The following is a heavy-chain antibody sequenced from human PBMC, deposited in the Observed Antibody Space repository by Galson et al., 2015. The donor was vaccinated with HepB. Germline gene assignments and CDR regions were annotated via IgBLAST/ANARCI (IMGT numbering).Heavy chain of an antibody. V-gene: IGHV3-33*01. CDR3: ARDGPDYDLLTGRYYYYYMDV. CDR1: GFTFNIYN. CDR2: IWHDGSNK. D-gene: IGHD3-9*01. Sequence: SLRLSCAASGFTFNIYNIHWVRRAPGKGLEWVAVIWHDGSNKSYADSVKGRFTISRDISKNTLYLQMNGLRAEDTAVYYCARDGPDYDLLTGRYYYYYMDVWGKGTTVTVSS. J-gene: IGHJ6*03.